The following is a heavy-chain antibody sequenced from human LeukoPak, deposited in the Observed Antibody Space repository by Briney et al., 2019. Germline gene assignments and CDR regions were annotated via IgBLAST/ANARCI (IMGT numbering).Heavy chain of an antibody. D-gene: IGHD3-10*01. J-gene: IGHJ4*02. Sequence: SGTLSLTCAVSGGSISSSNWWSWVRQPPGKGLEWIGEIYHSGSTNYNPSLKSRVTISVDTSKNQFSLKLSSVTAADTAVYYCARGSRRVYYYGSGTFDYWGQGTLVTVSS. V-gene: IGHV4-4*02. CDR2: IYHSGST. CDR1: GGSISSSNW. CDR3: ARGSRRVYYYGSGTFDY.